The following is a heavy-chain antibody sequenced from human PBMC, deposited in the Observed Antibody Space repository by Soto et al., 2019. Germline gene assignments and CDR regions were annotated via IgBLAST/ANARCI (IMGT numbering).Heavy chain of an antibody. CDR3: AKDTQASIWGMDV. Sequence: EVQLLESGGGLVQPGGSLRLSCAASGFTFSSYAMSWVRQAPGKGLEWVSSISGGGGSTYYADSVKGLFIVSRDNSKNTLYLQMKSLRVEDTAVYYCAKDTQASIWGMDVWGQGTTVIVSS. V-gene: IGHV3-23*01. CDR2: ISGGGGST. J-gene: IGHJ6*02. D-gene: IGHD2-15*01. CDR1: GFTFSSYA.